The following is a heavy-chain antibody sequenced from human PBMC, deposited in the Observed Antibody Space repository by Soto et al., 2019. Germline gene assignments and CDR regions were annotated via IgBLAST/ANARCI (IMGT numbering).Heavy chain of an antibody. J-gene: IGHJ4*02. CDR1: GFTFSNAW. D-gene: IGHD6-13*01. CDR2: IKSKTDGGTT. Sequence: GSLRLSCAASGFTFSNAWMNWVRQAPVKGLEWVGRIKSKTDGGTTDYAAPVKGRFTISRDDSKNTLYLQMNSLKTEDTAVYYCTTGWFRSSWPGDYWGQGTLVTVSS. V-gene: IGHV3-15*07. CDR3: TTGWFRSSWPGDY.